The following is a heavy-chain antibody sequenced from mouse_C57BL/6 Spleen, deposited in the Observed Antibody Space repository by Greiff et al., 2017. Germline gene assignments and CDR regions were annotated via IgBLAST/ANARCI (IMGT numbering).Heavy chain of an antibody. CDR1: GFTFSDYY. V-gene: IGHV5-16*01. CDR3: AREKAYDYDGYFDV. Sequence: EVHLVESEGGLVQPGSSMKLSCTASGFTFSDYYMAWVRQVPEKGLEWVANINYDGSSTYYLDSLKSRFIISRDNAKNILYLQMSSLKSEDTATYYCAREKAYDYDGYFDVWGTGTTVTVSS. CDR2: INYDGSST. D-gene: IGHD2-4*01. J-gene: IGHJ1*03.